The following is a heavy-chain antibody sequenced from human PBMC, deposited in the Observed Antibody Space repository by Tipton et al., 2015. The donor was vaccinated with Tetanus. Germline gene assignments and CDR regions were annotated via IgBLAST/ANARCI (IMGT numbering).Heavy chain of an antibody. CDR2: IYYSGST. V-gene: IGHV4-59*12. Sequence: LRLSCTVSGVSISSYNWTWIRQPPGRGLEWIGYIYYSGSTNYNPSLKSRVTISVDTSENQFSLKLSSVIAADTAIYYCARVRSAAYTTNWYSGDNWFDPWGQGTLVTVSS. J-gene: IGHJ5*02. CDR1: GVSISSYN. D-gene: IGHD6-13*01. CDR3: ARVRSAAYTTNWYSGDNWFDP.